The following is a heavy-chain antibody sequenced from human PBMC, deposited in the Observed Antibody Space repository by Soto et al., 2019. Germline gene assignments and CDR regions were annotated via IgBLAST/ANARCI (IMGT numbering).Heavy chain of an antibody. CDR3: AKVVVAATRHTDFDS. CDR1: GGSINSNNYY. J-gene: IGHJ4*02. V-gene: IGHV4-39*01. Sequence: SETLSLTCTVSGGSINSNNYYWAWIRQPPGKGLAWIASIYYDGSTYYNPSLKSRVTISIDTSKNQFSLRLRSVTAADTAIYYRAKVVVAATRHTDFDSWGQGTLVTVSS. D-gene: IGHD2-15*01. CDR2: IYYDGST.